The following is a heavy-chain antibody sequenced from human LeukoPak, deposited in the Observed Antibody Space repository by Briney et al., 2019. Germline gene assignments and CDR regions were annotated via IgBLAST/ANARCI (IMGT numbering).Heavy chain of an antibody. D-gene: IGHD3-9*01. Sequence: GRSLRLSCAASGFTFDDYAMHWVRQAPGKGLEWVSGISWNSGSIGYADSVKGRFTISRDNSKNTLYLQMNSLRAEDTAVYYCARPAYYDILTGYYPTDYWGQGTLVTVSS. J-gene: IGHJ4*02. CDR3: ARPAYYDILTGYYPTDY. CDR1: GFTFDDYA. V-gene: IGHV3-9*01. CDR2: ISWNSGSI.